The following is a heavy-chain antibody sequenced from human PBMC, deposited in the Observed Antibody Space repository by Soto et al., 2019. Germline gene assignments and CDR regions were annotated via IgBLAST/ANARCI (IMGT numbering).Heavy chain of an antibody. CDR3: ARNYYDSSGYYYFDY. CDR2: IYHSGST. Sequence: SETLSLTCAVSGGSIISGGYSWSWIRQPPGKGLEWIGYIYHSGSTYYNPSLKSRVTISVDRSKNQFSLKLSSVTAADTAVYYCARNYYDSSGYYYFDYWGQGTLVTVSS. D-gene: IGHD3-22*01. J-gene: IGHJ4*02. CDR1: GGSIISGGYS. V-gene: IGHV4-30-2*01.